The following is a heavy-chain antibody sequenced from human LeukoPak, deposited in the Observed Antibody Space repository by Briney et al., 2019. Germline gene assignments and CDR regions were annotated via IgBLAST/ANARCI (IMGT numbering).Heavy chain of an antibody. Sequence: GGSLRLSCAASGFTFSSYAMHWVRQAPGKGLEWVAVISYDGSNKYYADSVKGRFTISRDNSKNTLYLQTNTLRAEDTAVYYCAPGNSGYYFVWGQGTLVTVSS. D-gene: IGHD3-22*01. V-gene: IGHV3-30*04. CDR1: GFTFSSYA. J-gene: IGHJ4*02. CDR3: APGNSGYYFV. CDR2: ISYDGSNK.